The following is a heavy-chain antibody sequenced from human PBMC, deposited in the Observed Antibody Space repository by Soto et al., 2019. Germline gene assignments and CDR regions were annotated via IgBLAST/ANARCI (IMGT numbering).Heavy chain of an antibody. V-gene: IGHV3-48*03. D-gene: IGHD6-13*01. Sequence: QPGGSLRLSCATSGFNFNNYAMSWVRQAPGERLEWVSFISSSGGTTYYADSVKGRFTISRDDAEKSLYLQMNSLRAEDTALYYCAREPQGIAAALDYWGQGTLVTVSS. CDR1: GFNFNNYA. J-gene: IGHJ4*02. CDR3: AREPQGIAAALDY. CDR2: ISSSGGTT.